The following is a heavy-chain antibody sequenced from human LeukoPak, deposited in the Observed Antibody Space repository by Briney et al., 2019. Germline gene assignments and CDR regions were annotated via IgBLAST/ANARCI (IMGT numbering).Heavy chain of an antibody. J-gene: IGHJ6*02. D-gene: IGHD1-26*01. Sequence: GGSLRLSCAASGFTFSSYAMHWVRQAPGKGLEWVAVISYDGSSKYYADSVKGRFTISRDNSKNTLYLQMNSLRAEDTAVYYCAGLGATNPRYYYYYGMDVWGQGTTVTVSS. V-gene: IGHV3-30-3*01. CDR2: ISYDGSSK. CDR1: GFTFSSYA. CDR3: AGLGATNPRYYYYYGMDV.